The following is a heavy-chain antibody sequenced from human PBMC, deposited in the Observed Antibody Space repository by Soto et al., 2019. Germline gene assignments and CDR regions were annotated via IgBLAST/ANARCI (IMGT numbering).Heavy chain of an antibody. V-gene: IGHV3-21*02. CDR2: ISSDGTYK. D-gene: IGHD7-27*01. CDR3: ARVKSLGNFDS. CDR1: GFSFSLYT. J-gene: IGHJ4*02. Sequence: EVPLVESGGGLVKPGGSLRLSCAASGFSFSLYTMNWVRQAPGKGLEWVSSISSDGTYKYYADSLKGRFTISRDNAKNSLSLQMNSLRVEDTSVYYCARVKSLGNFDSWGQGNLVTVSS.